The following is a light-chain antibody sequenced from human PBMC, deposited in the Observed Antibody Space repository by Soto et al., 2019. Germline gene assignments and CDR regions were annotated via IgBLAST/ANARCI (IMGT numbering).Light chain of an antibody. CDR1: QSISSW. J-gene: IGKJ1*01. CDR2: GAS. Sequence: DIQMTQSPSTLSASVGDRGTITCRASQSISSWLAWYQQKPGIAPKLLIYGASTLQSGVPSRFSGSGSGTDFTLTISSLQPEDFAVYYCQQSYSIPWTFGQGTKVDIK. CDR3: QQSYSIPWT. V-gene: IGKV1-39*01.